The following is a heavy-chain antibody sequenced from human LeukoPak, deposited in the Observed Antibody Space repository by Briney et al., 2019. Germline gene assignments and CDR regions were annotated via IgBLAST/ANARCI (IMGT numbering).Heavy chain of an antibody. CDR1: GYTFTSYG. CDR3: ATLGSRDGYNPLDY. Sequence: ASVKVSCKASGYTFTSYGISWVRQAPGQGLEWMGWISAYNGNTNYAQKLQGRVTMTSDTSTSTAYMELGSLRSDDTAVYYCATLGSRDGYNPLDYWGQGTLVTVSS. J-gene: IGHJ4*02. D-gene: IGHD5-24*01. V-gene: IGHV1-18*01. CDR2: ISAYNGNT.